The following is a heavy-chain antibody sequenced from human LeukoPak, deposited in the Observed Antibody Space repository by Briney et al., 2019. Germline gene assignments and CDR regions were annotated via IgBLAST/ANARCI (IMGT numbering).Heavy chain of an antibody. Sequence: SGGSLRLSCAASGFTFINAWMSWARQAPGKGLEWVAVIWYDGSNKYYADSVKGRFTISRDNAKNTLYLQMNSLRAEDTAVYYCARSLERDYHGSGYYMNNWFDPWGQGTLVTVSS. CDR3: ARSLERDYHGSGYYMNNWFDP. D-gene: IGHD3-10*01. CDR2: IWYDGSNK. V-gene: IGHV3-33*08. CDR1: GFTFINAW. J-gene: IGHJ5*02.